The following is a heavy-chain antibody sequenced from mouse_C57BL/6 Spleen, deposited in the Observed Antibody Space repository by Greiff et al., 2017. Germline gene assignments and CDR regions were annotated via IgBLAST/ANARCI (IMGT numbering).Heavy chain of an antibody. CDR3: TTLYGSRGRFAY. CDR1: GFNIKDDY. D-gene: IGHD1-1*01. J-gene: IGHJ3*01. V-gene: IGHV14-4*01. Sequence: EVQLQQSGAELVRPGASVKLSCTASGFNIKDDYMHWVKQRPEQGLEWIGWIDPENGDTEYASKFQGKATITADTSSNTAYLQLSSLTSEDTAVYYCTTLYGSRGRFAYWGQGTLVTVSA. CDR2: IDPENGDT.